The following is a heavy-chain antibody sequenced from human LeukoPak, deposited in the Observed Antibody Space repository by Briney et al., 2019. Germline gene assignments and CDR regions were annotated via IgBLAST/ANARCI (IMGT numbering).Heavy chain of an antibody. D-gene: IGHD3-10*01. J-gene: IGHJ4*02. V-gene: IGHV4-30-4*01. Sequence: SETLSHTCTVSGVSMSSRDYYWSWIRQPPGKVLEWIVYIYYSGSTYYNPSLKSRVSTSVDRSQNQFSLELSSVTAADTAVYYCARGAMGRGVPHFDCWGQGTLVIVSS. CDR3: ARGAMGRGVPHFDC. CDR2: IYYSGST. CDR1: GVSMSSRDYY.